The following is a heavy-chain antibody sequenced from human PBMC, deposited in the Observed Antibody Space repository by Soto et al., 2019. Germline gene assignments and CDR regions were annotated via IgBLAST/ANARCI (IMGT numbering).Heavy chain of an antibody. CDR2: ISGSGGTT. CDR1: GFTLSNYA. Sequence: PGGSLRLACAASGFTLSNYAMSWVRQSPVKGLEWVSTISGSGGTTYYADSVKGRFTISRDNSRDTLYLHMNSLRTEGTALYYCAKDVPHFPTKNWFDPWGQGTLVTVSS. CDR3: AKDVPHFPTKNWFDP. D-gene: IGHD2-8*01. V-gene: IGHV3-23*01. J-gene: IGHJ5*02.